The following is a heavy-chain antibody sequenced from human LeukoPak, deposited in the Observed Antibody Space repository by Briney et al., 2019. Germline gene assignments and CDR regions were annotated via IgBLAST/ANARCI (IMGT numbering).Heavy chain of an antibody. CDR1: GFTFSRYS. CDR2: ISSSSSYI. D-gene: IGHD1-26*01. J-gene: IGHJ4*02. V-gene: IGHV3-21*01. CDR3: ARDHPKVIVGATSASDY. Sequence: PGGSLRLSCAASGFTFSRYSMNWVRQAPGKGLEWVSSISSSSSYIYYADSVKGRFTISRDNAKNSLYLQMNSLRAEDTAVYYCARDHPKVIVGATSASDYWGQGTLVTVSS.